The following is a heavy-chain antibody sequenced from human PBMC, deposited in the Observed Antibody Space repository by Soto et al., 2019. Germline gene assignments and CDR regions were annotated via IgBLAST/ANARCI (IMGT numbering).Heavy chain of an antibody. CDR3: AKDWLAVRGEPPTD. CDR2: ISGSGGST. Sequence: EVQLLESGGGLVQPGGSLRLSCAASGFTFSSYAMSWVRQAPGKGLEWVSAISGSGGSTYYAASVKGRFTISRDNSKNPLYLQMTSVRAEDTAVYYCAKDWLAVRGEPPTDWGQGTLVTVSS. J-gene: IGHJ4*02. CDR1: GFTFSSYA. V-gene: IGHV3-23*01. D-gene: IGHD3-10*01.